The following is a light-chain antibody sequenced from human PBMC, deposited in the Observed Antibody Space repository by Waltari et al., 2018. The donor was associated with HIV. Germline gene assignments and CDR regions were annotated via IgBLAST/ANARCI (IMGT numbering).Light chain of an antibody. J-gene: IGKJ3*01. CDR1: QIIGKY. CDR2: AAS. V-gene: IGKV1-39*01. CDR3: QQCYISPVT. Sequence: SAWVGVKVTVTCRTSQIIGKYLNWYQQTPGKAPKLLFYAASRLQRGVPLSFSCSESGTDFTLTISSLQAEDFATYYCQQCYISPVTFGRGTNVDI.